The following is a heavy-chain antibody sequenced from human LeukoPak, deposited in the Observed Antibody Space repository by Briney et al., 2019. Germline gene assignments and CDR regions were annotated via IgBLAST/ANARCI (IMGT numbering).Heavy chain of an antibody. V-gene: IGHV4-59*12. CDR2: IYYSEST. Sequence: SETLSLTCTVSGGSISSYYWSWIRQPPGKGLEWIGYIYYSESTYHNPSLKSRVTISVDTSKNQFSLKLSSVTAADTAVYYCARGQNYHNSRIVVDYWGQGTLVTVSS. D-gene: IGHD3-22*01. J-gene: IGHJ4*02. CDR1: GGSISSYY. CDR3: ARGQNYHNSRIVVDY.